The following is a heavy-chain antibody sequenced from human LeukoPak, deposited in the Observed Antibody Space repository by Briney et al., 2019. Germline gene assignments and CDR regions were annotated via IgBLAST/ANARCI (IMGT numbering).Heavy chain of an antibody. CDR2: ISSSSSSYI. J-gene: IGHJ4*02. Sequence: GGSLRLSCAASGFTFSSYSMNWVRQAPGKGLEWVSSISSSSSSYIYYADSVKGRFTISRDNAKNSLYLQMNSLRAEDTAVYYCARGLTMIVVVPDYWGQGTLVTVSS. CDR1: GFTFSSYS. D-gene: IGHD3-22*01. V-gene: IGHV3-21*01. CDR3: ARGLTMIVVVPDY.